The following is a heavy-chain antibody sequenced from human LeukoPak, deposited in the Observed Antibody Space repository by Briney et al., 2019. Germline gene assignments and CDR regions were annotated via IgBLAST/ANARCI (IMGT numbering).Heavy chain of an antibody. V-gene: IGHV1-8*01. Sequence: ASVKVSCKASGYTFSSSDIHWVRQATGQGLEWMGWMNPDSGNTAYAQKFLGRVTMTRTTSVTTAYMELSSLRSEDTAVYYCAKDHGEYYYDSSGYSQFDYWGQGTLVTVSS. J-gene: IGHJ4*02. CDR3: AKDHGEYYYDSSGYSQFDY. CDR1: GYTFSSSD. CDR2: MNPDSGNT. D-gene: IGHD3-22*01.